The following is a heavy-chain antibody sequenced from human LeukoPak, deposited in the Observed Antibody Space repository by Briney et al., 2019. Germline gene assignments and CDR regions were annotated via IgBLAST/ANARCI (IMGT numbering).Heavy chain of an antibody. CDR1: GFTFSSYA. D-gene: IGHD3-16*02. Sequence: GGSLRLSCAASGFTFSSYAMTWVRQAPGKGLEWVSTISTTVGNTYYADSVTGRFTISRDNSTNTLYLQMNSLSAEDTAVYYCAKDARSYRYNLFDYWGQGTLVTVSS. CDR2: ISTTVGNT. CDR3: AKDARSYRYNLFDY. V-gene: IGHV3-23*01. J-gene: IGHJ4*02.